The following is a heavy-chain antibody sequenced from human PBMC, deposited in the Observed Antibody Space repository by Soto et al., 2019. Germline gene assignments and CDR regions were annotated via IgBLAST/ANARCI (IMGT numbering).Heavy chain of an antibody. D-gene: IGHD4-4*01. CDR3: VRQAKLTTVTANVGYYYGLDV. J-gene: IGHJ6*02. Sequence: EVQMVESGGGLIQPGGSLRLSCAAFGFTVSSNYMTWVRQAPGKGLEWVSVMSGSGSGTYYADSVKGRFTISRDNSKNTLYLQMNSLRAEDTAVYYCVRQAKLTTVTANVGYYYGLDVWGQGTTVTVSS. V-gene: IGHV3-53*01. CDR1: GFTVSSNY. CDR2: MSGSGSGT.